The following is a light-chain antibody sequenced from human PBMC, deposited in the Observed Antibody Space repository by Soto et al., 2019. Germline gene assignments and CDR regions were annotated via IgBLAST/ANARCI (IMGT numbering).Light chain of an antibody. CDR2: KAS. J-gene: IGKJ1*01. V-gene: IGKV1-5*03. CDR3: QQYNSYSRT. CDR1: QSISSW. Sequence: IRMTQSPSSLSASTGDRVTITCRASQSISSWLAWYQQKPGKAPKLLIYKASSLESGVPSRFSGSGSGTEFTLTISSLQPDDFATYYCQQYNSYSRTCGQGTKVDIK.